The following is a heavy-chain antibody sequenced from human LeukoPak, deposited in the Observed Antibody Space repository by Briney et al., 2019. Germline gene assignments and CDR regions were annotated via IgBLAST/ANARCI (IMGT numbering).Heavy chain of an antibody. CDR2: IYYSGST. V-gene: IGHV4-30-4*01. D-gene: IGHD3-10*01. CDR1: GGSISSGDYY. Sequence: SETLSLTCTVSGGSISSGDYYWSWIRQPPGKGLEWIGYIYYSGSTYYNPSLKSRVTIPVDTSKNQFSLKLSSVTAADTAVYYCARDYYYGSGTEYYYYGMDVWGKGTTVTVSS. CDR3: ARDYYYGSGTEYYYYGMDV. J-gene: IGHJ6*04.